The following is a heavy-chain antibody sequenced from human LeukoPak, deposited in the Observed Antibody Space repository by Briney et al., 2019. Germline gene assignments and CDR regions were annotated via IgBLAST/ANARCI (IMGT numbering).Heavy chain of an antibody. J-gene: IGHJ4*02. CDR1: GGSINSYY. CDR3: ARIDYATFDC. D-gene: IGHD3-16*01. V-gene: IGHV4-59*01. Sequence: PSETLSLTCTVSGGSINSYYWSWIRQPPGRGLEWIGDIYYSGSTIYNPSPKSRVTISVDTSKNQFSLNLRSVTAADTAVYYCARIDYATFDCWGPGTLVTVPS. CDR2: IYYSGST.